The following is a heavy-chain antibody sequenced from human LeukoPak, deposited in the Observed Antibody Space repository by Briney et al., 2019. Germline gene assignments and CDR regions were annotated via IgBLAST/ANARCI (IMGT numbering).Heavy chain of an antibody. Sequence: GGSLRLSCAASGFTFSSYGMHWVRQAPGKGLEWVAFIRYDGSNKYYADSVKGRFTISRDNSKNTLYLQMNSLRAEDTAVYYCAKDPSAAAGAFDYWGQGTLVTVSA. CDR3: AKDPSAAAGAFDY. V-gene: IGHV3-30*02. J-gene: IGHJ4*02. CDR2: IRYDGSNK. D-gene: IGHD6-13*01. CDR1: GFTFSSYG.